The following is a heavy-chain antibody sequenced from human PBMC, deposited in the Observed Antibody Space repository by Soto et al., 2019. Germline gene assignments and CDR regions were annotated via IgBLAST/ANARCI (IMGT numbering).Heavy chain of an antibody. CDR1: VFTFSSYA. V-gene: IGHV3-23*01. J-gene: IGHJ4*02. Sequence: PWWSLRLSCSASVFTFSSYAMSWFRQAPGKGLEWVSAISGSGGSTYYADSVKGRFTISRDNSKNTLYLQMNSLRAEDTAVYYCAKLYYDILTGGTFDYWGQGTLVTVSS. CDR2: ISGSGGST. D-gene: IGHD3-9*01. CDR3: AKLYYDILTGGTFDY.